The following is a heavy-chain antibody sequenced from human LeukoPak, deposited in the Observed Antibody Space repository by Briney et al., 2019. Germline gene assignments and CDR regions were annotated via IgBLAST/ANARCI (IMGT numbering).Heavy chain of an antibody. CDR3: ARSYDILTGSYYFDY. D-gene: IGHD3-9*01. CDR1: GFTVSSNY. J-gene: IGHJ4*02. Sequence: GGSLRLSCAASGFTVSSNYMSWVRQAPGKGLEWVSVIYSGGSTYYADSVKGRFTISRDNSKNTLYLQMNSLRAEDTAVHYCARSYDILTGSYYFDYWGQGTLVTVSS. V-gene: IGHV3-53*01. CDR2: IYSGGST.